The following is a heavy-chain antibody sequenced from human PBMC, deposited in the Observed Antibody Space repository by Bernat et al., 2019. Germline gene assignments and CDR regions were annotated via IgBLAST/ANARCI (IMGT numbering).Heavy chain of an antibody. D-gene: IGHD3-22*01. J-gene: IGHJ4*02. CDR2: IRSKANSYAT. V-gene: IGHV3-73*01. Sequence: EVQLVESGGGLVQPGGSLKLSCAASGFTFSGSAMHWVRQASGKGLEWVGRIRSKANSYATAYAASVKGRFTISRDDSKNTAYLQMNSLRAEDTAVYYCAKGQAMIVAYYFDYWGQGTLVTVSS. CDR3: AKGQAMIVAYYFDY. CDR1: GFTFSGSA.